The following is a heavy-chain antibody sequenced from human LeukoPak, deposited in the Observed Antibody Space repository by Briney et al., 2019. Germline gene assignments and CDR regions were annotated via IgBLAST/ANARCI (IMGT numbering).Heavy chain of an antibody. J-gene: IGHJ4*02. D-gene: IGHD6-19*01. CDR1: GFTFSSYE. CDR3: ARVQRGIAVALDY. V-gene: IGHV3-48*03. CDR2: ISTTGSSI. Sequence: GGSLRLSCAASGFTFSSYEMNWVRLAPGKGLEWVSYISTTGSSIYYADSVKGRFTISRDNVKNLLYLQMNSLRAEDTAVYYCARVQRGIAVALDYWGRGTLATVSS.